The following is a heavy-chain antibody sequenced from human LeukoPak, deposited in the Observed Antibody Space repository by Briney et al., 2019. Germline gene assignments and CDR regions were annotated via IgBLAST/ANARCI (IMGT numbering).Heavy chain of an antibody. CDR2: ISNDGGRT. Sequence: GGSLRLSCAASGLTFSSYWMSWVRQAPGKGLVWVSRISNDGGRTTYADSVKGRFTISRDNAKNTLYLQMNSLRAEDTAVYYCPRDKGYGFDIRGQGTMVTVSS. CDR1: GLTFSSYW. CDR3: PRDKGYGFDI. V-gene: IGHV3-74*03. J-gene: IGHJ3*02.